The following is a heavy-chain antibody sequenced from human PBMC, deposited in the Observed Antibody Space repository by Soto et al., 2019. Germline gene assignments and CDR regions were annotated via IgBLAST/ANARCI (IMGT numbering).Heavy chain of an antibody. V-gene: IGHV4-59*08. CDR2: IYYNGST. CDR1: GGSSSSYY. Sequence: PSETLSLTCTVAGGSSSSYYWSWIRQPPGKGLEWIGYIYYNGSTYYNPSLKSRVTISVDTSKNQFSLKLSSVTAADTAVYYCARRVADSSSWHYYYYGMDVWGQGTTVTVSS. CDR3: ARRVADSSSWHYYYYGMDV. D-gene: IGHD6-13*01. J-gene: IGHJ6*02.